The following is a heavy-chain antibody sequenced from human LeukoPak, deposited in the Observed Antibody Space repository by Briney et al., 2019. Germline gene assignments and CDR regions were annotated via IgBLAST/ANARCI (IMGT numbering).Heavy chain of an antibody. CDR1: GGSISSSSYY. D-gene: IGHD2-2*01. V-gene: IGHV4-39*01. CDR2: IYYSGST. CDR3: ARLRGAAMVNY. J-gene: IGHJ4*02. Sequence: SETLSLTCTVSGGSISSSSYYWGWIRQPPGKGLEWIGSIYYSGSTYYNPSLKSRDTISVDTSKNQFSLKLSSVTAADTAVYYCARLRGAAMVNYWGQGTLVTVSS.